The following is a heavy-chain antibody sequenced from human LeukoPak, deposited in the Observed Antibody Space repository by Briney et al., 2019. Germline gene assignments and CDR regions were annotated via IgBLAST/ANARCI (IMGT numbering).Heavy chain of an antibody. D-gene: IGHD3-22*01. CDR2: ISAYNGNT. J-gene: IGHJ4*02. CDR1: GYTFTSYG. V-gene: IGHV1-18*01. Sequence: GASVKVSCKASGYTFTSYGISWVRQAPGQGLEWMGWISAYNGNTNYAQKLQGRVTMTTDTSPSTAHMELRSLRSDDPAEYYLARDLLSITMIVVVIPFDYWGQGTLVTVSS. CDR3: ARDLLSITMIVVVIPFDY.